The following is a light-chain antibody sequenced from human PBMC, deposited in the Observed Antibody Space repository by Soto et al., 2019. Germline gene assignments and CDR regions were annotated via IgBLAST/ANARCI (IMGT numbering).Light chain of an antibody. CDR1: QSVTTN. Sequence: VMTQSPATLSVSPGERVTFSCRASQSVTTNLAWYQHKPGQSPRLLISDASTGASGIPPRFSGSGSGTEFTLTIDRLQSADFAVYYCQQYDRWPVTFGGGTNVDI. CDR3: QQYDRWPVT. V-gene: IGKV3-15*01. J-gene: IGKJ4*01. CDR2: DAS.